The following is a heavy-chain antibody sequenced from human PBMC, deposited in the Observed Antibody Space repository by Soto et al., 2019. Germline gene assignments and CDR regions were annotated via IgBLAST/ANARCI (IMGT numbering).Heavy chain of an antibody. V-gene: IGHV5-51*01. CDR2: IYPGDSDT. D-gene: IGHD2-2*01. CDR1: GYSFSSYW. CDR3: ARPEGYCSSISCSHFDY. J-gene: IGHJ4*02. Sequence: PGESLKISCKGSGYSFSSYWIGWVRQMPGKGLEWMGIIYPGDSDTRYSPSFQGQVTISADKSINTAYLQWSSLKASDTAMYYCARPEGYCSSISCSHFDYWGQGTLVTVSS.